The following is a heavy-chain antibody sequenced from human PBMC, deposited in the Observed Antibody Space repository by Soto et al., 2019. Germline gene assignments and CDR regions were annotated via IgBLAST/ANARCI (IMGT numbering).Heavy chain of an antibody. D-gene: IGHD3-16*01. V-gene: IGHV1-8*01. J-gene: IGHJ5*02. CDR2: MIPNSGNT. CDR1: GYTFTRYD. CDR3: ARETVSWFDP. Sequence: ASVKVSCKASGYTFTRYDINWVRQATGQGLEWMGWMIPNSGNTGYAQKFQGRLTMTRNTSISTAYMELSSLRSEDTAVYYCARETVSWFDPWGQGTLVTVSS.